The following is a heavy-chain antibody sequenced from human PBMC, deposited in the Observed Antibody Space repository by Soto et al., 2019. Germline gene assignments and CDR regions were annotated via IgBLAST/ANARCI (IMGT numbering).Heavy chain of an antibody. J-gene: IGHJ6*02. V-gene: IGHV3-7*01. CDR2: IKQDGSEK. CDR1: GFTFSSSW. D-gene: IGHD6-19*01. Sequence: GGSLRISCAASGFTFSSSWISWVRQAPGKGLEWVANIKQDGSEKYYVDSVKGRFTISRDNAKNSLYLQMNSLRAEDTAVYYCAREPGIAVAGPTYGLDVWGQGITGTVSS. CDR3: AREPGIAVAGPTYGLDV.